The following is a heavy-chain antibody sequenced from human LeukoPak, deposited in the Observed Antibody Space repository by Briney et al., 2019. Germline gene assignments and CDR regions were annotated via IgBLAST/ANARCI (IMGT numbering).Heavy chain of an antibody. V-gene: IGHV1-8*01. CDR2: MNPNSGNT. J-gene: IGHJ6*03. Sequence: ASVKVSCKASGYTFTSYDINWVRQATGQGLEWMGWMNPNSGNTGYAQKFQGRVTITRNTSISTAYMELSSLRSEDTAVYYCARGFSDCSSTSCYLGYYYYYYMDVWGKGTTVTVSS. CDR1: GYTFTSYD. CDR3: ARGFSDCSSTSCYLGYYYYYYMDV. D-gene: IGHD2-2*01.